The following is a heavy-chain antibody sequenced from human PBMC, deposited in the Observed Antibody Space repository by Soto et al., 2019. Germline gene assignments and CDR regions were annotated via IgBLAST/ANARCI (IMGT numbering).Heavy chain of an antibody. CDR2: MNPNSGNT. V-gene: IGHV1-8*01. D-gene: IGHD6-6*01. J-gene: IGHJ6*02. Sequence: QVQLVQSGAEVKKPGASVKVSCKASGYTFTSYDINWVRQATGQGLEWMGWMNPNSGNTGYAQKFQRRVTMTRNPSISTAYMELSSLRSEDTAVYYCAYRSSLGNYYYGMDVWGQGTTVTVSS. CDR1: GYTFTSYD. CDR3: AYRSSLGNYYYGMDV.